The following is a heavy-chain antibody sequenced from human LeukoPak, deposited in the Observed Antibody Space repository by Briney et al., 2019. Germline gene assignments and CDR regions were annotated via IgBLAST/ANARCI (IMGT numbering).Heavy chain of an antibody. V-gene: IGHV1-18*01. CDR1: GYTFSSYG. Sequence: ASVKVSCKASGYTFSSYGFSWVRQAPGQGLEWMGWISAYNGNTNYAQKLQGRVTMTTDTSTSTAYMELRSLRSDDTAVYYCARGAYSSGPYYFDYWGQGTLVTVSS. J-gene: IGHJ4*02. D-gene: IGHD6-19*01. CDR3: ARGAYSSGPYYFDY. CDR2: ISAYNGNT.